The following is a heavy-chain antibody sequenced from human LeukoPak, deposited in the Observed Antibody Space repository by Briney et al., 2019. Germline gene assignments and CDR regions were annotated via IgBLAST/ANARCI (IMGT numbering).Heavy chain of an antibody. D-gene: IGHD4-17*01. J-gene: IGHJ5*02. Sequence: SVKVSCKASGGTFSSYGISWVRQAPGQGLEWMGGIIPIFGTVNYAERFQGRVTITADESTSTAYMELSSLRSEDTAVYYCAIVGAAVTTFSWFDPWGQGTLVTVSS. CDR2: IIPIFGTV. CDR3: AIVGAAVTTFSWFDP. CDR1: GGTFSSYG. V-gene: IGHV1-69*13.